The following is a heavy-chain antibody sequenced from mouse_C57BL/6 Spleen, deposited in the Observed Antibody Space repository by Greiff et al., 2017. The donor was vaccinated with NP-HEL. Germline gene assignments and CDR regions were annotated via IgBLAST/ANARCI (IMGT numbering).Heavy chain of an antibody. D-gene: IGHD1-1*01. J-gene: IGHJ1*03. CDR2: IISKSSNYAT. V-gene: IGHV10-3*01. CDR3: VRAYGSSYGYFDV. Sequence: EVKLMESGGGLVQPKGSLKLSCAASGFTFNTYAMHWVRQAPGKGLEWVARIISKSSNYATYYADSVKDRFTISRDDSQSMLYLQMNNLKTEDTAMYYCVRAYGSSYGYFDVWGTGTTVTVSS. CDR1: GFTFNTYA.